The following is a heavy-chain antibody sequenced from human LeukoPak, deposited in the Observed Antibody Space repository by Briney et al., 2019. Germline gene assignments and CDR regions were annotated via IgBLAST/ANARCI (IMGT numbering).Heavy chain of an antibody. CDR3: ARHRINPHFGAVPLDY. CDR2: IDHSGGT. J-gene: IGHJ4*02. D-gene: IGHD3-3*01. CDR1: GYSISSGYY. V-gene: IGHV4-38-2*01. Sequence: SETLSLTCAVSGYSISSGYYWGWIRQPPGKGLEWVGSIDHSGGTYYNPYLKSRVTISVDTSKNQFSLKLSSVTAADTAVYYCARHRINPHFGAVPLDYWGQGTLVTVSS.